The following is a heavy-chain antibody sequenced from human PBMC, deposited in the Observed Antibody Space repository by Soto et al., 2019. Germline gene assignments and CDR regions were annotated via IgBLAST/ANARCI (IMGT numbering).Heavy chain of an antibody. CDR2: IGGGGFTT. Sequence: GGSLRLSCAASGFNFSPFWMHWVRQAPGKGLEWISHIGGGGFTTIYADSVKGRFTISRDDAKNTLYLQMNSLRSEDTAVYYCARESYGEGNREFDYWGQGTLVTVSS. CDR1: GFNFSPFW. J-gene: IGHJ4*02. CDR3: ARESYGEGNREFDY. D-gene: IGHD4-17*01. V-gene: IGHV3-74*01.